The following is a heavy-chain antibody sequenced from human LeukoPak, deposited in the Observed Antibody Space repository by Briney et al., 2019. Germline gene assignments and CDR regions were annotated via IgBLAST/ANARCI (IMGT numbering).Heavy chain of an antibody. CDR3: VTGVAGTRAPFDY. V-gene: IGHV4-39*01. CDR1: GGSISSSSCY. D-gene: IGHD6-19*01. Sequence: PSETLSLTCTVSGGSISSSSCYWGWIRQPPGKGLEWIGSIYYSGSTYYNPSLKSRVTISVDTSKNQFSLKLSSVTAADTAVYYSVTGVAGTRAPFDYWGQGTLVTVSS. J-gene: IGHJ4*02. CDR2: IYYSGST.